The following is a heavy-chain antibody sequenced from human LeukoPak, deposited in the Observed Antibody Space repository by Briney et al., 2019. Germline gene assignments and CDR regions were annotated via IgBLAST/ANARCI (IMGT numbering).Heavy chain of an antibody. CDR1: GYTFTNYG. CDR3: ARGRSSSTSCYHYYYYYMDV. Sequence: ASVKVSCKAAGYTFTNYGISWVRQAPGQGLEWMGGIIPIFGTANYAQKFQGRFTITTDESTSTAYMELSSLRFEDTAVYYCARGRSSSTSCYHYYYYYMDVWGKGTTVTVSS. D-gene: IGHD2-2*01. J-gene: IGHJ6*03. V-gene: IGHV1-69*05. CDR2: IIPIFGTA.